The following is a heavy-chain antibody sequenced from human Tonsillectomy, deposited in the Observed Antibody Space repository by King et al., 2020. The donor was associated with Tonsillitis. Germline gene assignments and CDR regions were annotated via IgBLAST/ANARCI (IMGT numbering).Heavy chain of an antibody. CDR2: INPHNGLT. CDR3: ARDTIFDGESMGWFDL. CDR1: GYTFSGCY. Sequence: QLVQSGTEVKRPGASVKVSCQASGYTFSGCYIHWVRQAPGQGLEWMGWINPHNGLTKYAQKFQDRVTMTRDTSADTANMELTRLGSDDTAVYYCARDTIFDGESMGWFDLWGQGTLVTVS. D-gene: IGHD2-21*01. V-gene: IGHV1-2*02. J-gene: IGHJ5*02.